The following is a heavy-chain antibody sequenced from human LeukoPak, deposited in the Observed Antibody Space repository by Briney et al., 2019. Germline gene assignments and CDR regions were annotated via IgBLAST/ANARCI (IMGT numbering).Heavy chain of an antibody. D-gene: IGHD1-26*01. V-gene: IGHV3-23*01. CDR3: AKVKYSGSYPTRDAFDI. CDR1: GFTFSSSA. Sequence: GGSLRLSCAASGFTFSSSAMSWVRQAPGKGLEWVSSISGSGSGGSTYYADSVKGRFTISRDNSKNTLYLQMNSLRAEDTAVYYCAKVKYSGSYPTRDAFDIWGQGTMVTVSS. CDR2: ISGSGSGGST. J-gene: IGHJ3*02.